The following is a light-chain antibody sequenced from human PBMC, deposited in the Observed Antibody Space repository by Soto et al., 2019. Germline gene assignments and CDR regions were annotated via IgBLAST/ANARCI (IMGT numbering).Light chain of an antibody. CDR3: QQYNNWPPFT. J-gene: IGKJ3*01. V-gene: IGKV3-15*01. Sequence: EIVTTQSPATLSVSPWERATLSCMASQSVSSNLAWYQQKPGQAPRLLIYGASTRATGIPARFSGSGSGTEFTLTISSLQSEDFAVYYCQQYNNWPPFTFGPGTKVDIK. CDR2: GAS. CDR1: QSVSSN.